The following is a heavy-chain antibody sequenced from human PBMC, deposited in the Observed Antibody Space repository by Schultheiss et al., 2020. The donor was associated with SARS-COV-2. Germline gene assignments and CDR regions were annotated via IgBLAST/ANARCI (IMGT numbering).Heavy chain of an antibody. CDR1: GFTFSDYG. V-gene: IGHV3-48*02. J-gene: IGHJ5*02. D-gene: IGHD2-15*01. Sequence: GGSLRLSCSGSGFTFSDYGLHWVRQATGKGLEWVSYISSSSSTIYYADSVKGRFTISRDNAKNSLYLQMNSLRDEDTAVYYCARGRYCSGGSCWFDPWGQGTLVTVSS. CDR2: ISSSSSTI. CDR3: ARGRYCSGGSCWFDP.